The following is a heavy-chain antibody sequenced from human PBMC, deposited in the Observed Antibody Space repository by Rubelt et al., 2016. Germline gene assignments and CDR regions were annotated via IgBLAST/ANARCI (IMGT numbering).Heavy chain of an antibody. J-gene: IGHJ4*02. CDR2: IKEDGSAT. Sequence: EVQLVESGGGLVQPGGSLRLSCAASGFTFNMYWMTWVRQAPGKGLEWVANIKEDGSATYYMDSVKGRLTISRDNAKNSVYLQMNSLTDQDTGVCYCVRGRHALDYWGQGTLVTVSS. V-gene: IGHV3-7*01. CDR1: GFTFNMYW. CDR3: VRGRHALDY.